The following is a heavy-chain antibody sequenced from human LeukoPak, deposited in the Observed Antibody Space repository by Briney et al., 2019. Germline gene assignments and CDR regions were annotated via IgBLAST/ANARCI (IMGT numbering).Heavy chain of an antibody. CDR1: GFTFSSYS. V-gene: IGHV3-30*03. Sequence: QPGGSLRLSCAASGFTFSSYSMSWVRQAPGKGLEWVAVISYDGSNKYYADSVKGRFTISRDNSKNTLYLQMNSLRAEDTAVYYCAPGYGDYWEGAFDIWGQGTMVTVSS. D-gene: IGHD4-17*01. J-gene: IGHJ3*02. CDR2: ISYDGSNK. CDR3: APGYGDYWEGAFDI.